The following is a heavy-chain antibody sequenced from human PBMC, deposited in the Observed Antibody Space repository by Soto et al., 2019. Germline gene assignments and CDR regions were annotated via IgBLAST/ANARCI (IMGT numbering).Heavy chain of an antibody. Sequence: PGGSLRLSCAASGFTFSSYSMNWVRQAPGKGPEWVSSISSSSSYIYYADSVKGRFTISRDNAKNSLYLQMNSLRAEDTAVYYCAREIMITFGGVPWFDPWGQGTLVTVSS. D-gene: IGHD3-16*01. V-gene: IGHV3-21*01. CDR1: GFTFSSYS. J-gene: IGHJ5*02. CDR3: AREIMITFGGVPWFDP. CDR2: ISSSSSYI.